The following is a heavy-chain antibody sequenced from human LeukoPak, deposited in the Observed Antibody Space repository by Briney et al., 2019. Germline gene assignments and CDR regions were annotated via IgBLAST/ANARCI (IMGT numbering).Heavy chain of an antibody. CDR3: AKDPIDWGTIYFDY. J-gene: IGHJ4*02. CDR2: IYSSDYR. D-gene: IGHD3-9*01. V-gene: IGHV3-66*01. Sequence: GGSLRLSCAASGLIVSSNHMNWVRQAPGKGLEWVSIIYSSDYRYYADSVKGRFTISRDNSKNTLYLQMNSLRAEDTAVYYCAKDPIDWGTIYFDYWGQGTLVTVSS. CDR1: GLIVSSNH.